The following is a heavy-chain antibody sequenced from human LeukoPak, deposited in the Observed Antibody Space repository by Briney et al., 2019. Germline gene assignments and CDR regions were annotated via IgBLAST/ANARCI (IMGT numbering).Heavy chain of an antibody. CDR1: GFTFSSYA. CDR3: AQAVVREPNNKYYYGMDV. Sequence: GGSLRLSCAASGFTFSSYAMSWVRQAPGEGLEWVSAISGSGGSTYYADSVKGRFTISRDNSKNTLYLQMNSLRAEDTAVYYCAQAVVREPNNKYYYGMDVWGQGTTVIVSS. J-gene: IGHJ6*02. V-gene: IGHV3-23*01. D-gene: IGHD3-10*01. CDR2: ISGSGGST.